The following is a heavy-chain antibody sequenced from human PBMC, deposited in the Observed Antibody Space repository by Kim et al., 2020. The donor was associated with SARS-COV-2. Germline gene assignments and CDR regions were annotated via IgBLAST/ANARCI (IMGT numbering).Heavy chain of an antibody. D-gene: IGHD6-19*01. V-gene: IGHV3-21*01. Sequence: YYADSVKGRFTISRDNAKNSLYLQMNSLRAEDTAVYYCASDVGSGWYLGYWGQGTLVTVSS. CDR3: ASDVGSGWYLGY. J-gene: IGHJ4*02.